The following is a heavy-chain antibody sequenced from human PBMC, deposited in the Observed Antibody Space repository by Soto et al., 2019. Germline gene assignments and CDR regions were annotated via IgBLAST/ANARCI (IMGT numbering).Heavy chain of an antibody. CDR2: IYYSGST. V-gene: IGHV4-59*08. J-gene: IGHJ4*02. CDR3: ARHNYGSGSTYFDY. CDR1: GGSISSYY. Sequence: TSETLSLTCTVSGGSISSYYWSWIRQPPGKGLEWIGYIYYSGSTNYNPSLKSRVTISLDTSKNQFSLKLSSVTAADTAVYYCARHNYGSGSTYFDYWGQGTLVTVSS. D-gene: IGHD3-10*01.